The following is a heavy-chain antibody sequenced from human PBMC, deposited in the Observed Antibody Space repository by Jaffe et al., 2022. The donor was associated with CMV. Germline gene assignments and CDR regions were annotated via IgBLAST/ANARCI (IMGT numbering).Heavy chain of an antibody. CDR2: IYSGGST. CDR1: GFTVSSNY. Sequence: EVQLVETGGGLIQPGGSLRLSCAASGFTVSSNYMSWVRQAPGKGLEWVSVIYSGGSTYYADSVKGRFTISRDNSKNTLYLQMNSLRAEDTAVYYCARARGYGGNSGVFDYWGQGTLVTVSS. J-gene: IGHJ4*02. V-gene: IGHV3-53*02. CDR3: ARARGYGGNSGVFDY. D-gene: IGHD2-21*02.